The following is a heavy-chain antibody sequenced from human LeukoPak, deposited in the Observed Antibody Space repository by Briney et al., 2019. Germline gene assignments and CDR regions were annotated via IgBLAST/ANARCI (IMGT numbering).Heavy chain of an antibody. CDR2: IYYSGST. J-gene: IGHJ6*02. D-gene: IGHD2-15*01. CDR1: GGSISSYY. Sequence: SETLSLTCTVSGGSISSYYWGWIRQPPGKGLEWIGYIYYSGSTNYNPSLKSRVTISVDTSKNQFSLKLSSVTAADTAVYYCARHLVVTAGYFYYGVDVWGQGTTVTVSS. V-gene: IGHV4-59*08. CDR3: ARHLVVTAGYFYYGVDV.